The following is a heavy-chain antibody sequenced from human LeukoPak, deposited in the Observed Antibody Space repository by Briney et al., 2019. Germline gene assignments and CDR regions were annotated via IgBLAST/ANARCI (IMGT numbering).Heavy chain of an antibody. V-gene: IGHV3-23*01. J-gene: IGHJ4*02. CDR1: GFTFSSYA. CDR2: ISGSGGST. CDR3: ANWGTSAAGTLVHY. D-gene: IGHD6-13*01. Sequence: GGSLRLSCAASGFTFSSYAMSWVRQAPGKGLEWVSAISGSGGSTYYADSVKVRFTISRDNSKNTLYLQMNSLRAEDTAVYFCANWGTSAAGTLVHYWGQGTLVTVSS.